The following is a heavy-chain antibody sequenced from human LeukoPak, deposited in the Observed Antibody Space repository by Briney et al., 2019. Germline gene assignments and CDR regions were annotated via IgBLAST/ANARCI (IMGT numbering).Heavy chain of an antibody. J-gene: IGHJ3*01. Sequence: GSLTLSCAASGFTFSSYWMTWVRQAPGKGLEWVANIKLDVSETYYVDSVRGRFTISRDNTKNSLYLQMDSLRAEDTAVYYCARKGNAFDFWGQGTMVTVSS. CDR3: ARKGNAFDF. V-gene: IGHV3-7*01. CDR2: IKLDVSET. D-gene: IGHD3-10*01. CDR1: GFTFSSYW.